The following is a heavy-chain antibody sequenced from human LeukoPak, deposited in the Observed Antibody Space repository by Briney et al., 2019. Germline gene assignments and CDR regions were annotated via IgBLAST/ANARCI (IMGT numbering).Heavy chain of an antibody. CDR2: INHSGST. CDR1: GGSFSGYY. Sequence: SETLSLTCAVYGGSFSGYYWSRIRQPPGKGLEWIGEINHSGSTNYNPSLKSRVTISVDTSKNQFSLKLSSVTAADTAVYYCARGLLSVPYSSGWYSPRVPFDYWGQGTLVTVSS. D-gene: IGHD6-19*01. J-gene: IGHJ4*02. V-gene: IGHV4-34*01. CDR3: ARGLLSVPYSSGWYSPRVPFDY.